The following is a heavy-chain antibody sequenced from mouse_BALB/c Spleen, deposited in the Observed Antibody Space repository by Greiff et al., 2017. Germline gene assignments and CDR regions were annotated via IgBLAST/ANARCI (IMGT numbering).Heavy chain of an antibody. CDR2: IYPGNSDT. CDR3: TWGITTGAWFAY. CDR1: GYTFTSYW. J-gene: IGHJ3*01. D-gene: IGHD2-4*01. V-gene: IGHV1-5*01. Sequence: SGTVLARPGASVKMSCKASGYTFTSYWMHWVKQRPGQGLEWIGAIYPGNSDTSYNQKFKGKAKLTAVTSTSTAYMELSSLTNEDSAVYYCTWGITTGAWFAYWGQGTLVTVSA.